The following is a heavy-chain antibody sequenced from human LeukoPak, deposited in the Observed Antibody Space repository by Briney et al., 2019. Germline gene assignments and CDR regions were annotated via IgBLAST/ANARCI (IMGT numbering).Heavy chain of an antibody. CDR1: GFSVSSNY. J-gene: IGHJ4*02. CDR3: AKGFRGKYCSSTSCYHPPVDY. CDR2: IYGGSSV. D-gene: IGHD2-2*01. V-gene: IGHV3-53*01. Sequence: PGGSLRLSCAASGFSVSSNYMSWVRQAPGKGLEWISVIYGGSSVYYADSVKGRFTISRDNSKNTLYLQMNSLRAEDTAVYYCAKGFRGKYCSSTSCYHPPVDYWGQGTLVTVSS.